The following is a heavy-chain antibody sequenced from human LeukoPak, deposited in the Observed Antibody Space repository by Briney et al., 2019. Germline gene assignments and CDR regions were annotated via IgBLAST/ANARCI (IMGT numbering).Heavy chain of an antibody. CDR2: IRSGTTDT. Sequence: GGSLRLSCAASGFSFSDYSMNWFRQTPGKGLEWVSAIRSGTTDTYYADSVKGRFTISRDNAKNSLYLQMDSLRAEDTALYYCARGLIGSWYGQGDRWGQGPLVTVS. CDR3: ARGLIGSWYGQGDR. CDR1: GFSFSDYS. J-gene: IGHJ5*02. V-gene: IGHV3-21*01. D-gene: IGHD6-13*01.